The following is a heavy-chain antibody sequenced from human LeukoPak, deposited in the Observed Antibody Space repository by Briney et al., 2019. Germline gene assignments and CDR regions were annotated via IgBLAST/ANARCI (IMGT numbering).Heavy chain of an antibody. CDR2: ISHDGTT. D-gene: IGHD3-10*01. Sequence: SETLSLTCGVSGGSIDITNYWSWVRQAPGKGLEWIGEISHDGTTNYNPSLRSRVAMSLDRANNQFSLSLTSVTAADTAVYYCARVGRGKDDQGSGTYFDSWGQGILVTVSS. J-gene: IGHJ4*02. V-gene: IGHV4-4*02. CDR3: ARVGRGKDDQGSGTYFDS. CDR1: GGSIDITNY.